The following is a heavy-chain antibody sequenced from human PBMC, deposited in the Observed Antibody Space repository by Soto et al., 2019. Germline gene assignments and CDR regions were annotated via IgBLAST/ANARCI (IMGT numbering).Heavy chain of an antibody. CDR3: TRDRKQQLVRGAYGMDV. J-gene: IGHJ6*04. CDR2: ISSSGSTI. V-gene: IGHV3-11*01. D-gene: IGHD6-13*01. Sequence: QVQLVESGGGLVKPGGSLRLSCAASGFTFSDYYMSWIRQAPGKGLEWVSYISSSGSTIYYADSVKGRFTISRDNAKNSLYQQMNSLRAEDTAVYYCTRDRKQQLVRGAYGMDVWGKGTTVTVSS. CDR1: GFTFSDYY.